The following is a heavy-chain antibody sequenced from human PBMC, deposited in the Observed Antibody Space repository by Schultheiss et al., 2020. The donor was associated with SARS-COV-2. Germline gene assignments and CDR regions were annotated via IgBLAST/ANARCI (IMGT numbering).Heavy chain of an antibody. CDR1: GGSFSGYY. D-gene: IGHD2-2*01. J-gene: IGHJ6*03. Sequence: SETLSLTCAVYGGSFSGYYWSWIRQSPGKGLEWIGEINHSGSTNYNPSLKSRLTTSVDTSKNQFSLKLSSVTTADTAVYYCARGDLQLLDYYYMDVWGKGTTVTVSS. CDR3: ARGDLQLLDYYYMDV. V-gene: IGHV4-34*01. CDR2: INHSGST.